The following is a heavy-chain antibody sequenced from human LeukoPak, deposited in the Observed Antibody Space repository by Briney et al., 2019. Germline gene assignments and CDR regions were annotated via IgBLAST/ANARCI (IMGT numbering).Heavy chain of an antibody. CDR3: AKVSLGTAMTS. CDR1: GFTFSTYA. D-gene: IGHD5-18*01. Sequence: GGSLRLSCAAPGFTFSTYAMSWVRQAPGKGLDWLSAISGSGGSTYYADTVKGRFTISRDNSKNTLYLQLHSLRAEDTAVYYCAKVSLGTAMTSWGQGTLVTVSP. CDR2: ISGSGGST. V-gene: IGHV3-23*01. J-gene: IGHJ5*02.